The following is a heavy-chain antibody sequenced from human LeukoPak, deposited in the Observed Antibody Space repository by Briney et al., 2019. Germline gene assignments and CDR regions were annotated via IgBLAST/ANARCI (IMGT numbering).Heavy chain of an antibody. V-gene: IGHV1-46*01. D-gene: IGHD2-21*02. J-gene: IGHJ4*02. Sequence: ASVKVSCKASGYTFIRYYIHWVRQAPGQGLEWMGIINASGGSTTYTQRFQGRVTMTRDTSTGTVYMELSSLRSEDTAVYYCARGGGDLTNFDYWGQGTLVTSST. CDR3: ARGGGDLTNFDY. CDR1: GYTFIRYY. CDR2: INASGGST.